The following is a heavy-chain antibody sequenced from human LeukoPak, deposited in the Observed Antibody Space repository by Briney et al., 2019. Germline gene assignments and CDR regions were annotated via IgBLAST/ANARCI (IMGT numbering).Heavy chain of an antibody. V-gene: IGHV1-2*02. D-gene: IGHD3-10*01. Sequence: ASVKVSCKASGYTFTGYYMHWVRQAPGQGLEWMGWINPNSGVTNYAQKFQGRVTITRETSLSTAYMELGRLRSDDTAVYYCARVLGSGRNWFDPWGQGTLVTVSS. J-gene: IGHJ5*02. CDR3: ARVLGSGRNWFDP. CDR1: GYTFTGYY. CDR2: INPNSGVT.